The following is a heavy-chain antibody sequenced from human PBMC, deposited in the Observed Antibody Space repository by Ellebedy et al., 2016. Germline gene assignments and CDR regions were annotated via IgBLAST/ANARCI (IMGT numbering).Heavy chain of an antibody. CDR3: VSGSYFDK. D-gene: IGHD1-26*01. J-gene: IGHJ4*02. V-gene: IGHV3-30*03. CDR1: GFTFSNAW. Sequence: GGSLRLXXAASGFTFSNAWMGWVRQAPGKGLEWVAVVSHDGSGQYYADSVQGRFTISRDNSKNMIYLQMNSLSADDTAVYYCVSGSYFDKWGQGTLVTVSS. CDR2: VSHDGSGQ.